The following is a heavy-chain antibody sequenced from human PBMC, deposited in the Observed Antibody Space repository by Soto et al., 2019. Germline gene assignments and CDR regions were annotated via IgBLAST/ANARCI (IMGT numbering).Heavy chain of an antibody. CDR3: ARASTVTTLFDY. Sequence: EVQLLESGGGLVQPGGSLRLSCAASEFTFSTYAMSWVRQAPGKGLEWVSTISGSGGNTFYADSVKGRFNISKYNSKNTLYFQMNSPRAEDTAVYYCARASTVTTLFDYWGQGTMVTVSS. CDR2: ISGSGGNT. CDR1: EFTFSTYA. J-gene: IGHJ4*02. V-gene: IGHV3-23*01. D-gene: IGHD4-17*01.